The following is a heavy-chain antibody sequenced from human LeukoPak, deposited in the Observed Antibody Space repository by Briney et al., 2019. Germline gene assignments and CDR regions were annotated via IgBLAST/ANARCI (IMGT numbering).Heavy chain of an antibody. CDR1: GGSISSYF. V-gene: IGHV4-4*09. CDR3: ARLPRGIAAAGKGDFDY. CDR2: IYTSEST. D-gene: IGHD6-13*01. J-gene: IGHJ4*02. Sequence: PSETLSLTCTVSGGSISSYFWSWIRQPPGKGLEWIGYIYTSESTNYNPSLKSRVTISVDTSKNQFSLKLSSVTAADTAVYYCARLPRGIAAAGKGDFDYWGQGTLVTVSS.